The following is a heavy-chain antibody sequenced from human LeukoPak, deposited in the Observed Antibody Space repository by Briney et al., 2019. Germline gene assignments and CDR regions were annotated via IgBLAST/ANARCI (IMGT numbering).Heavy chain of an antibody. V-gene: IGHV3-53*01. CDR2: IYSGGST. CDR3: ATLEILLNY. CDR1: GFTVSSDS. J-gene: IGHJ4*02. Sequence: GGSLRLSCTVSGFTVSSDSMSWVRQAPGKGLEWVSFIYSGGSTHYSDSVKGRFTISRDNSKNTLYLQMNSLRAEDTAVYYCATLEILLNYWGQGTLVTVSS. D-gene: IGHD2/OR15-2a*01.